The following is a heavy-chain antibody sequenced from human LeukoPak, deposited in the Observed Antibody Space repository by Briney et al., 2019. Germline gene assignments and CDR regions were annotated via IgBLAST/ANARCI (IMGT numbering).Heavy chain of an antibody. CDR2: IYHSGST. V-gene: IGHV4-30-2*01. CDR1: GGSISSGGYS. CDR3: ARYNWNYAIDY. Sequence: SETLSLTCAVSGGSISSGGYSWSWIRQPPGKGLEWIGYIYHSGSTYYNPSLKSRITISVDRSKNQFSLKLSSVTAADTAVYYCARYNWNYAIDYWGQGTLVTVSS. D-gene: IGHD1-7*01. J-gene: IGHJ4*02.